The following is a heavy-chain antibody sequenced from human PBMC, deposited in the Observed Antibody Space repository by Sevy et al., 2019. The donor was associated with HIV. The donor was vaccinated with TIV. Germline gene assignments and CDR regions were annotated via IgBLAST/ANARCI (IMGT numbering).Heavy chain of an antibody. V-gene: IGHV3-7*01. D-gene: IGHD3-10*01. J-gene: IGHJ4*02. CDR1: GFTFSNYW. CDR2: INQDGSEK. CDR3: ASAPYGSGSSYYFDY. Sequence: GGSLRLSCAASGFTFSNYWMSWVRQAPGKGPECVAHINQDGSEKYYVDPVKGRFTVSRDNAKNSLYLQMNSLRDEDTAVYYCASAPYGSGSSYYFDYWGQGARVTVSS.